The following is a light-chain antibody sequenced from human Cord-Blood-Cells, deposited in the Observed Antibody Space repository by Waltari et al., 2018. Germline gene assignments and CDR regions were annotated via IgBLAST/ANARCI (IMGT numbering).Light chain of an antibody. J-gene: IGKJ2*01. CDR3: QQYGSSPPSYT. V-gene: IGKV3-20*01. Sequence: EIVLPQSPGTLSLSPGERSTLSCRASPSVSSSYLAWYQQKPGQAPRLIIYGASSRATGIPDRFSGSGSGTDFTLTISRLEPEDFAVYYCQQYGSSPPSYTFGQGTKLEIK. CDR2: GAS. CDR1: PSVSSSY.